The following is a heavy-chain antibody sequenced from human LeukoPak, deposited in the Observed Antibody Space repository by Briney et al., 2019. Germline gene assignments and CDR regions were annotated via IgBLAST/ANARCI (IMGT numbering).Heavy chain of an antibody. Sequence: GGSLRLSCAASGFILSNYWMSWVRQAPGKGLEWVANIKQDGSEKYYVDSVKGRFTISRDNAKNSLYLEMSSLKAEDTAVYYCVRYGREDCSSSVCYRWFDPWGQGTLVTVSS. V-gene: IGHV3-7*01. D-gene: IGHD2-2*01. CDR2: IKQDGSEK. CDR3: VRYGREDCSSSVCYRWFDP. CDR1: GFILSNYW. J-gene: IGHJ5*02.